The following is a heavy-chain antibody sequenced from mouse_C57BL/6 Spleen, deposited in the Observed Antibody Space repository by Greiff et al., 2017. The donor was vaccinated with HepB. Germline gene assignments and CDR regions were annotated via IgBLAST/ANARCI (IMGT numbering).Heavy chain of an antibody. CDR3: ARGGILFDY. V-gene: IGHV5-16*01. CDR1: GFTFSDYY. CDR2: INYDGSST. Sequence: EVQLQESEGGLVQPGSSMKLSCTASGFTFSDYYMAWVRQVPEKGLEWVANINYDGSSTYYLDSLKSRFIISRDNAKNILYLQMSSLKSEDTATYYCARGGILFDYWGQGTTLTVSS. J-gene: IGHJ2*01.